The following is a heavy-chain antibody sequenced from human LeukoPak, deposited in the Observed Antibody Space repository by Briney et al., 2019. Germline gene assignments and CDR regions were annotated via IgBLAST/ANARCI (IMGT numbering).Heavy chain of an antibody. CDR2: VSYDGSEK. V-gene: IGHV3-30*04. D-gene: IGHD3-3*01. J-gene: IGHJ2*01. CDR3: ARIKEVIPIFGSKRGSWYFDL. CDR1: GFTFNNYA. Sequence: GGSLRLSCAASGFTFNNYAMYWVRQAPGKGLEWVAMVSYDGSEKYYADSVKGRFTISRDNSKNTLYLQMNSLRAEDTAVYYCARIKEVIPIFGSKRGSWYFDLWGRGTLVTVSS.